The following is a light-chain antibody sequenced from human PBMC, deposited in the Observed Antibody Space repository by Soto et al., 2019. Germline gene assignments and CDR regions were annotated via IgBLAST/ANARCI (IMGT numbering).Light chain of an antibody. CDR1: QSVSSN. J-gene: IGKJ2*01. CDR2: GAS. V-gene: IGKV3-15*01. CDR3: QQYGSSPPYT. Sequence: EIVMTQSPATLSVSPGERATLSCRASQSVSSNLVWYQQQPGQAPRLLIYGASTRATGIPVRFSASGSGTEFTLTIDSLQSEDFAVYYCQQYGSSPPYTFGQGTKLEIK.